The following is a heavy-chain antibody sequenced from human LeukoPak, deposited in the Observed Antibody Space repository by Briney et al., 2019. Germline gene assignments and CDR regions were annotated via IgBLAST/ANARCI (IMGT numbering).Heavy chain of an antibody. V-gene: IGHV3-30*03. CDR1: GFTFSSYG. D-gene: IGHD3-16*01. Sequence: GGSLRLSCAASGFTFSSYGMHWVRQAPGKGLEWVAVISYDGSNKYYADSVKGRFTISRDNSKNTLYLQMNSLRAEDTAVYYCALLITFDAFDLWGQGTTVTVSS. CDR2: ISYDGSNK. J-gene: IGHJ3*01. CDR3: ALLITFDAFDL.